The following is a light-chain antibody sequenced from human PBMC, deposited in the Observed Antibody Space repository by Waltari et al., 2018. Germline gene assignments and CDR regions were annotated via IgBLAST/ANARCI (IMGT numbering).Light chain of an antibody. J-gene: IGKJ4*01. CDR1: QGISTY. CDR3: LHLNNFPLS. CDR2: AAS. Sequence: DIQLTQSPSFLSASVRDRVTITCRASQGISTYLAWYQQKPGKAPKLLIYAASTLQSDIPSRFSGSGSGTEFTLTISSLQPEDFGTYYCLHLNNFPLSFGGGTKVELK. V-gene: IGKV1-9*01.